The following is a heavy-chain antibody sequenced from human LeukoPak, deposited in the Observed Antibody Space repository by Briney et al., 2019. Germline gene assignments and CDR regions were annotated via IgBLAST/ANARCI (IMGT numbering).Heavy chain of an antibody. CDR2: IYYSGST. CDR1: GGSISSGDYY. D-gene: IGHD3-10*01. V-gene: IGHV4-30-4*01. Sequence: SETLSLTCTVSGGSISSGDYYWSWIRQPPGKGLEWIGYIYYSGSTYYNPSLKSRVTISVDTSKNQFSLKLSSVTAADTAVYYCARDPVGWFGGRERAFDYWGQGTLVTVSS. J-gene: IGHJ4*02. CDR3: ARDPVGWFGGRERAFDY.